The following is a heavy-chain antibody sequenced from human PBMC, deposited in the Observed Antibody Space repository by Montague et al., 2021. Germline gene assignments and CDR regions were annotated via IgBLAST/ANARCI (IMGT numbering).Heavy chain of an antibody. J-gene: IGHJ5*02. D-gene: IGHD6-19*01. CDR3: ARGQWLVPYYLDP. V-gene: IGHV4-61*01. CDR2: IYYTGSS. Sequence: SETRSLTCNVSGGSVSTGNYYWTWIRQPPGKELEWIGYIYYTGSSKYNPSLESRVTISISTSKKQFTLKLSSVTAADTAVYYCARGQWLVPYYLDPWGQGTLVTVSS. CDR1: GGSVSTGNYY.